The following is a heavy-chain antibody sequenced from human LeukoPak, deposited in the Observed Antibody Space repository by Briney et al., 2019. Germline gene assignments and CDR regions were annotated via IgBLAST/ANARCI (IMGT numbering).Heavy chain of an antibody. CDR3: ARGLGILGATTGLFDY. V-gene: IGHV1-18*01. D-gene: IGHD1-26*01. CDR1: DYTLTSYG. Sequence: ASVKVSCKASDYTLTSYGISWVRQAPGQGLEWMGWISAYNGITNYAQKLQGRVTMTTDTSTSTAYMELRSLRSDDTAVYYCARGLGILGATTGLFDYWGQGTLVTVSS. J-gene: IGHJ4*02. CDR2: ISAYNGIT.